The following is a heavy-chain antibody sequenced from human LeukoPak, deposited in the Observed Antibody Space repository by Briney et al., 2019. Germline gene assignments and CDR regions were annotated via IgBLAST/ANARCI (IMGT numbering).Heavy chain of an antibody. Sequence: PGGSLRLSCAASGFTFDDYAMHWLRQAPGKGLEWVSGISWNSGSIGYADSVKGRFTISRDNAKNSLYLQMNSLRAEDTALYYCAIGQRGYSGYALDYWGQGTLVTVSS. D-gene: IGHD5-12*01. CDR3: AIGQRGYSGYALDY. V-gene: IGHV3-9*01. CDR2: ISWNSGSI. J-gene: IGHJ4*02. CDR1: GFTFDDYA.